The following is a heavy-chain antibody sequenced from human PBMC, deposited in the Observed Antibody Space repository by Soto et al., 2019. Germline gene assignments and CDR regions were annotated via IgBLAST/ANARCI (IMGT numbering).Heavy chain of an antibody. CDR1: GGSISSDY. Sequence: SETLSLTCTVSGGSISSDYWSWIRQPPGKRLEWIGYIYFSGSTNYNPSLKSRVTISIDTSKTQFSLKLTSVTAADTAVYYCARDITGYNNVDYWGQGTLVTVSS. J-gene: IGHJ4*02. CDR2: IYFSGST. CDR3: ARDITGYNNVDY. D-gene: IGHD1-20*01. V-gene: IGHV4-59*01.